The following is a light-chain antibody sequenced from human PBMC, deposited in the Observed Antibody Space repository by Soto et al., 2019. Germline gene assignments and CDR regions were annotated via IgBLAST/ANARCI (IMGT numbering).Light chain of an antibody. Sequence: QSVLTQPPSASGSPGQSVTISCTGTSSDVGGYNYVSWYQQHPDKAPKLMIYEVSERPSGVPNRFSGSKSDNTASLTVSGLQAEDEADYYCSSYAGSNNFVFGTGTKLTVL. CDR1: SSDVGGYNY. CDR2: EVS. V-gene: IGLV2-8*01. CDR3: SSYAGSNNFV. J-gene: IGLJ1*01.